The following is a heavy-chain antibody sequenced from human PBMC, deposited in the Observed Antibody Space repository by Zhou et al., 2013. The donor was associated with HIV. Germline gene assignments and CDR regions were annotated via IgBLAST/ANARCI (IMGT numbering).Heavy chain of an antibody. D-gene: IGHD2-2*01. Sequence: QVQLVQSGAEVKKPGSSVKVSCKASGGTFSSYAISWVRQAPGQGLEWMGGIIPIFGTANYAQKFQGRVTITTDESTSTAYMELSSLRSEDTAVYYCARRGDCSSTSCYGDAFDIWGQGTMVTVSS. V-gene: IGHV1-69*05. CDR3: ARRGDCSSTSCYGDAFDI. CDR1: GGTFSSYA. J-gene: IGHJ3*02. CDR2: IIPIFGTA.